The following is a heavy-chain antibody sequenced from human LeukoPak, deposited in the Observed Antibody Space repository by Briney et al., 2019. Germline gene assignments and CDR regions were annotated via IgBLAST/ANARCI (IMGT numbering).Heavy chain of an antibody. V-gene: IGHV3-21*04. D-gene: IGHD1-26*01. CDR2: ISSSSSYI. CDR1: GFTFSSYS. CDR3: AKDISSGSYWSFDY. J-gene: IGHJ4*02. Sequence: GGSLRLSCAASGFTFSSYSMNWVRQAPGKGLEWVSSISSSSSYIYYADSVKGRFTISRDNAKNSLYLQMNSLRAEDTALYYCAKDISSGSYWSFDYWGQGTLVTVSS.